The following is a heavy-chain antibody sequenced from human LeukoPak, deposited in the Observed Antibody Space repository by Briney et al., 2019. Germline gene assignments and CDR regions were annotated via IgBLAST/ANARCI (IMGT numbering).Heavy chain of an antibody. J-gene: IGHJ6*03. D-gene: IGHD3-22*01. CDR3: ARILMDYYDSSGYAYYMDV. Sequence: GASVKVSCKTSGYTFTNYGISWVRQAPGQGLEWMGWISGYNGSTNYAQKLQGRVTMTTDTSTSTAYMELRSLRSDDTAVYYCARILMDYYDSSGYAYYMDVWGKGTTVTVSS. CDR2: ISGYNGST. CDR1: GYTFTNYG. V-gene: IGHV1-18*01.